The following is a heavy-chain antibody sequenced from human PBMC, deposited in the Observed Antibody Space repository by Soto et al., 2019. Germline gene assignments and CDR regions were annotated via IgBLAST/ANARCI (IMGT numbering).Heavy chain of an antibody. V-gene: IGHV1-69*12. Sequence: QVQLVQSGAEVKKPGSSVKVSCKASGGTFSSYAISWVRQAPGQGLEWMGGIIPIFGTANYAQKFQGRVTITADESTRRVYMELSSLRSEDTAVYYCARDPTPLDGRSGGGYWGQGTLVTVSS. CDR3: ARDPTPLDGRSGGGY. J-gene: IGHJ4*02. CDR1: GGTFSSYA. CDR2: IIPIFGTA. D-gene: IGHD3-10*01.